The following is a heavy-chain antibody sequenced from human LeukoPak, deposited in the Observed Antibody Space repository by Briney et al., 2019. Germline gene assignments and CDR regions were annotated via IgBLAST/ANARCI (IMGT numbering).Heavy chain of an antibody. Sequence: GASVKVSCKASGYTFTSYYMHWVRQAPGQGLEWMGIINPSGGSTSYAQKFQGRVTMTRDTSTSTVYMELSRLRSDDTAVYYCAREDYELLWFGEIRWFDPWGQGTLVTVSS. J-gene: IGHJ5*02. CDR1: GYTFTSYY. CDR2: INPSGGST. D-gene: IGHD3-10*01. CDR3: AREDYELLWFGEIRWFDP. V-gene: IGHV1-46*01.